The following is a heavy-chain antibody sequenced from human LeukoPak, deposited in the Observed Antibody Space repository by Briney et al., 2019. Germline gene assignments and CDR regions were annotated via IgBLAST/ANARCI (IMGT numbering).Heavy chain of an antibody. J-gene: IGHJ5*01. CDR3: ATAVSVAGDS. V-gene: IGHV3-7*01. Sequence: PGGSLRVFCAASGFTFSTNWMSWFRLAPGKGLEWVAHISPDGSETYYVDSVKGRFTISRDDAKTSLYLQMNSLRAEDTAVYYCATAVSVAGDSGGQGTLVTVSS. CDR1: GFTFSTNW. CDR2: ISPDGSET. D-gene: IGHD6-19*01.